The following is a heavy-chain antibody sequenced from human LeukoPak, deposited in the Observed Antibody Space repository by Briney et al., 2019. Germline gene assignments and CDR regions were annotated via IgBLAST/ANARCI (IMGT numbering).Heavy chain of an antibody. D-gene: IGHD5-24*01. CDR1: GFTFSSYW. Sequence: GGSLRLSCAASGFTFSSYWMSWVRQAPGKGLEWVANIKQDGSEKYYVDSVKGRFTISRDNAKNSVYLQMNSLRAEDTAVYYCARDKWLATTHYFDYWGQGTLVTVSS. CDR3: ARDKWLATTHYFDY. CDR2: IKQDGSEK. V-gene: IGHV3-7*01. J-gene: IGHJ4*02.